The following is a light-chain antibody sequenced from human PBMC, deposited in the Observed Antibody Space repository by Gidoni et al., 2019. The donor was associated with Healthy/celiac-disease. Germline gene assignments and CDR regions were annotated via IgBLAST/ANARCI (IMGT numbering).Light chain of an antibody. V-gene: IGKV1-5*03. Sequence: IQMTQSPSTLSASVGDRVTITCRASQSISSWLAWYQQKPGKAPKLLIYKASSLESGVPSRFSGSGSGTEFTLTISSLQPDDFATYYCQQYNSYSRFTFGPGTKVDIK. CDR2: KAS. J-gene: IGKJ3*01. CDR3: QQYNSYSRFT. CDR1: QSISSW.